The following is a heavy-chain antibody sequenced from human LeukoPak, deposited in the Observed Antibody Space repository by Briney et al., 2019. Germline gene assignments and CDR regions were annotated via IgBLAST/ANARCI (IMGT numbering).Heavy chain of an antibody. CDR1: GGSISSRNFY. V-gene: IGHV4-39*07. J-gene: IGHJ6*02. Sequence: SETLSLTCTVSGGSISSRNFYWGWIRQPPGKGLEWIGSIYYSGSTYNPSLKSRVTISVDTSKNQFSLKLSSVTAADTAVYYCARNVGSGSYKVYYGMDVWGQGTTVTVSS. D-gene: IGHD3-10*01. CDR2: IYYSGST. CDR3: ARNVGSGSYKVYYGMDV.